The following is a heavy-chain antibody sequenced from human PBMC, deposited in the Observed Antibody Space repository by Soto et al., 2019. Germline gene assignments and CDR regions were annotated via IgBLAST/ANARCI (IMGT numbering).Heavy chain of an antibody. J-gene: IGHJ4*02. CDR2: ISGSGGST. V-gene: IGHV3-23*01. CDR3: AKGKTQQWLAFYYFDY. Sequence: GGSLRLSCAASGFTFSSYAMSWVRQAPGKGLEWVSAISGSGGSTYYADSVKGRFTISRDNSKNTLYLQMNSLRAEDTAVYYCAKGKTQQWLAFYYFDYWGQGTLVTVSS. D-gene: IGHD6-19*01. CDR1: GFTFSSYA.